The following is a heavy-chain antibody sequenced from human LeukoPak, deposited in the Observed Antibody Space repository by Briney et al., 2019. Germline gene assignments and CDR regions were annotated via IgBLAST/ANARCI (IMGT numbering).Heavy chain of an antibody. CDR1: GFTFSNYP. CDR2: ISYDGSNK. J-gene: IGHJ2*01. Sequence: PGRSLRLSCAASGFTFSNYPMHWVRQAPGKGLEWVAVISYDGSNKYYADSVKGRFTISRDNSKNTLNLQMNSLRAEDTAVYYCARGVAGTWYFDLWGRGTLVTVSS. D-gene: IGHD6-19*01. V-gene: IGHV3-30-3*01. CDR3: ARGVAGTWYFDL.